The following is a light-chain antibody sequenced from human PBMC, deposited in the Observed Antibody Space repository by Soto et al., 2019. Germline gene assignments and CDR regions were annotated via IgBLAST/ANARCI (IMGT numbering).Light chain of an antibody. CDR1: QSVSPN. V-gene: IGKV3-15*01. CDR2: DAS. J-gene: IGKJ5*01. CDR3: HQYNNWPIT. Sequence: EIVMTQSPATLSVSPGERATLSCRASQSVSPNLAWYQQKPGQAPRLLIYDASTRATGLPARFSGSGSGTEFTLTISSLQSEDFGVYYCHQYNNWPITFGQGTRLEI.